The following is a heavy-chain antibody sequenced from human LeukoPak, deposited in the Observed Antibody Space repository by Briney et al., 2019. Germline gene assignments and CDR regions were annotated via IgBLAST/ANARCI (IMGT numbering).Heavy chain of an antibody. Sequence: GGSLRLSCAASGFTFSSYGMHWVRQAPGKGLEWVAAIAFDDTDRYYIDSVKGRFTISRDDSKNTLYLHMTSLRAEDTAVYYCTNSDDYGDYWGQGTLVTVSS. CDR1: GFTFSSYG. CDR2: IAFDDTDR. J-gene: IGHJ4*02. V-gene: IGHV3-30*19. CDR3: TNSDDYGDY.